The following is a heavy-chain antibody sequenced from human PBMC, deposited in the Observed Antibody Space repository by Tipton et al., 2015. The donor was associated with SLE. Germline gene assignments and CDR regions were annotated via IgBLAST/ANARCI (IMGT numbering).Heavy chain of an antibody. CDR1: GVSITSYY. D-gene: IGHD3-16*01. CDR2: ISTSGST. V-gene: IGHV4-4*09. CDR3: ARRWGTFSSPFVFAA. J-gene: IGHJ5*02. Sequence: TLSLTCTVSGVSITSYYWSWIRQPPGKDLEWIGYISTSGSTNYNPSLKSRLTISVGTSKNQFSLRLSSVTAADTAIYYCARRWGTFSSPFVFAAWGQGSLIPVSS.